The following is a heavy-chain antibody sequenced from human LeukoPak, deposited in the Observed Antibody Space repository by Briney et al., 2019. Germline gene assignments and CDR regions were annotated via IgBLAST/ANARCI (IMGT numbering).Heavy chain of an antibody. J-gene: IGHJ2*01. V-gene: IGHV6-1*01. CDR2: TYYRSKWYN. D-gene: IGHD7-27*01. CDR1: GDSVSSNSAA. CDR3: ARDGSLTGDIPILWYFDL. Sequence: SQTLSLTCAISGDSVSSNSAAWNWIRQSPSRGLEWLGRTYYRSKWYNDYAVSVKSRITINPDTSKNQFSLQLNSVTPEDTAVYYCARDGSLTGDIPILWYFDLWGRGTLVTVSS.